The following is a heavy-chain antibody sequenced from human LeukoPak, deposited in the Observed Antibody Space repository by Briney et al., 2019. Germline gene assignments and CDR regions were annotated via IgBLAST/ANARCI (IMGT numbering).Heavy chain of an antibody. V-gene: IGHV3-21*01. Sequence: PGRSLRLSCAASGFTFDDYAMHWVRQAPGKGLEWVSSISSSSSYIYYADSVKGRFTISRDNAKNSLYLQMNSLRAEDTAVYYCAREYYYDSSGYYDFIDYWGQGTLVTISS. CDR3: AREYYYDSSGYYDFIDY. D-gene: IGHD3-22*01. J-gene: IGHJ4*02. CDR2: ISSSSSYI. CDR1: GFTFDDYA.